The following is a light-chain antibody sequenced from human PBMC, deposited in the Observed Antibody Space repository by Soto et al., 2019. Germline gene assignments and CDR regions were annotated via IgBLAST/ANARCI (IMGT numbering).Light chain of an antibody. V-gene: IGKV3-20*01. J-gene: IGKJ2*01. CDR3: QQYGSSPLYT. CDR1: QSVSSRY. Sequence: EGVLTQSPGTLSLSPGERVTLSCRASQSVSSRYLAWYQQKPGQAPRLAIYGTSIRATDIPDRFSGSGSGTDFTLTISRLEPEDFAVYYCQQYGSSPLYTFGRGTKLEIK. CDR2: GTS.